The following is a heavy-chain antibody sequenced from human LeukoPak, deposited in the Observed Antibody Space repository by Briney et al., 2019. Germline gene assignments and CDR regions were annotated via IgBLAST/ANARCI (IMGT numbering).Heavy chain of an antibody. V-gene: IGHV4-34*01. J-gene: IGHJ5*02. Sequence: NSSETLSLTCAVYGGSFSGYYWSWIRQPPGKGLEWIGEINHSGSTNYNPSLKSRVTISVDTSKNQFSLKLTSVTAADTAMYHCARRAHVGEPAAWGQGTLVTVSS. CDR1: GGSFSGYY. CDR2: INHSGST. CDR3: ARRAHVGEPAA. D-gene: IGHD2-15*01.